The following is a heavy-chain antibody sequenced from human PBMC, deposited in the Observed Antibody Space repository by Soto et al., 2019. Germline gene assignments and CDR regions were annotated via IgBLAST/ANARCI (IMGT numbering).Heavy chain of an antibody. CDR2: INAANGNT. CDR1: GYTFTSYA. D-gene: IGHD1-1*01. J-gene: IGHJ3*02. V-gene: IGHV1-3*01. CDR3: ARMVQPLEAAFDI. Sequence: QVQLVQSGAEVKKPGASVKVSCKASGYTFTSYAIHWVRQAPGQGLEWMGWINAANGNTKYSQRFQGRVTITWDTSASTAFMELSSLRSEDTVVYYCARMVQPLEAAFDIWGQGTMVTVSS.